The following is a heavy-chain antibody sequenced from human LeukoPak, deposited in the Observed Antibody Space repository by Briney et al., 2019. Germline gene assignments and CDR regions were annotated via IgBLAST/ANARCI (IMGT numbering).Heavy chain of an antibody. CDR3: AREGSSGWYRGWFDP. V-gene: IGHV4-59*01. CDR2: IYYSGST. J-gene: IGHJ5*02. Sequence: SETLSLTCTVSGGSISSYYWSWIRQPPGKGLEWIEYIYYSGSTNYNPSLKSRVTISVDTSKNQFSLKLSSVTAADTAVYYCAREGSSGWYRGWFDPWGQGTLVTISS. CDR1: GGSISSYY. D-gene: IGHD6-19*01.